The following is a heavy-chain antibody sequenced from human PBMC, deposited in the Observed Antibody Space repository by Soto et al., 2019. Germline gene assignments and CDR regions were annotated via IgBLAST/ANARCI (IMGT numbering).Heavy chain of an antibody. V-gene: IGHV4-39*01. CDR2: IYSSENT. CDR3: ASQKLDVPAFFDY. D-gene: IGHD3-16*01. J-gene: IGHJ4*02. Sequence: SETLSLTCTVSGGSVSSNSYSWGWIRQSPGKGLEWIGTIYSSENTYYNPSLLSRVTQSIDTSRNQFSLKLASMTAADTAAYFCASQKLDVPAFFDYWGQGILVTVSS. CDR1: GGSVSSNSYS.